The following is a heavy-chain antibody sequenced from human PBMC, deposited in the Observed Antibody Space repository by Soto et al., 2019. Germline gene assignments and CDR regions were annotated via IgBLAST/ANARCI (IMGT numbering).Heavy chain of an antibody. D-gene: IGHD3-22*01. V-gene: IGHV4-31*03. Sequence: TCTVSGGSISSGGYYWSWIRQHPGKGLEWIGYIYYSGSTYYNPSLKSRVTISVDTSKNQFSLKLSSVTAADTAVYYCARDLILQRHGAMIVGDYYYYYGMDVWGQGPTVTV. CDR3: ARDLILQRHGAMIVGDYYYYYGMDV. CDR1: GGSISSGGYY. J-gene: IGHJ6*02. CDR2: IYYSGST.